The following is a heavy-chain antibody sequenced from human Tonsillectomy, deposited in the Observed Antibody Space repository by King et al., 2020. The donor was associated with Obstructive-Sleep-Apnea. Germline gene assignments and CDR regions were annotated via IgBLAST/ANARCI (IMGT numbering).Heavy chain of an antibody. D-gene: IGHD3-9*01. V-gene: IGHV4-34*01. CDR1: GGSFSGYY. CDR3: ASQRRYFDWLPWFDP. J-gene: IGHJ5*02. CDR2: INHSGST. Sequence: VQLQQWGAGLLKPSETLSLTCAVYGGSFSGYYWSWIRQPPGKGLEWIGEINHSGSTNYNPSLKSRVTISVDTSKNQFSLKLSSVTAADTAVYYCASQRRYFDWLPWFDPWGQGTLVTVSS.